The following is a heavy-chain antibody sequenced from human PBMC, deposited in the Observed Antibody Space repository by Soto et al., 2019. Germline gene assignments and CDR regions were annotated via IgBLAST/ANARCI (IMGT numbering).Heavy chain of an antibody. CDR1: GFSISTSGVG. CDR2: TYWDDDK. Sequence: QITLKESGPTLVKPTQTLTLTCTCSGFSISTSGVGVGWIRKPPGKALEWLALTYWDDDKRYSPSLKSRLTIIKDTSKHQVVLTMTTMDPVDTATYYCARRIAAAAFDYWGQGTLVTVAS. J-gene: IGHJ4*02. CDR3: ARRIAAAAFDY. D-gene: IGHD6-13*01. V-gene: IGHV2-5*02.